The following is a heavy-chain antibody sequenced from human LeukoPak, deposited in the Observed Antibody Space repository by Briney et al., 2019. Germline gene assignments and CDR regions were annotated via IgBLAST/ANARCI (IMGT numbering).Heavy chain of an antibody. CDR3: AKARLSVRFLEWLLYFDD. D-gene: IGHD3-3*01. CDR2: ISSSGSTI. Sequence: GGSLRLSCAASGFTFSDYYMSWIRQAPGKGLEWVSYISSSGSTIYYADSVKGRFTISRDNSKNTLYLQMNSLRAEDTAVYYCAKARLSVRFLEWLLYFDDWGQGTLVTVSS. CDR1: GFTFSDYY. V-gene: IGHV3-11*01. J-gene: IGHJ4*02.